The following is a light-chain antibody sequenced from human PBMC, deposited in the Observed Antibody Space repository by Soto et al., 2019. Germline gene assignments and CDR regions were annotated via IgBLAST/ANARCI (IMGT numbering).Light chain of an antibody. CDR1: QDISDH. V-gene: IGKV1-27*01. CDR2: EAS. Sequence: DIQMTQSPSSLSASVGDRVTITCRASQDISDHLGWCQHKPGKVPKLLIYEASTLQSGVPSRFSGGGSGTDFTLTISSLQPEDVATYYCQMYNRTPRTFGQGTRVELK. CDR3: QMYNRTPRT. J-gene: IGKJ1*01.